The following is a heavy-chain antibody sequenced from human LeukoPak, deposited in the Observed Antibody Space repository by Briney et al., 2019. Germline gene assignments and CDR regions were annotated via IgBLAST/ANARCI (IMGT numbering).Heavy chain of an antibody. CDR1: GGSFSGYY. J-gene: IGHJ4*02. CDR2: INHSGST. Sequence: PSETLSLTCAVYGGSFSGYYWSWIRQPPGKGLEWIGEINHSGSTNYNPSLKSRVTISVDTSKNQFSLKLSSVTAADTAVYYCASGYDSSGYYHDYWGQGTLVTVSS. V-gene: IGHV4-34*01. D-gene: IGHD3-22*01. CDR3: ASGYDSSGYYHDY.